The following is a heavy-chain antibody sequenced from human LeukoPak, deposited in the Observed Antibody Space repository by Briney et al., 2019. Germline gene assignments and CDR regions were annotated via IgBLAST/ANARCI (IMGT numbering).Heavy chain of an antibody. V-gene: IGHV4-39*07. CDR2: IYYSGST. D-gene: IGHD1-1*01. J-gene: IGHJ4*02. CDR3: ARLGRTYYIDF. Sequence: SETLSLTCTVSGGSISSSSYYWGWIRQPPGKGLEWIGSIYYSGSTYYNPSLKSRVTISVDTSRNQFSLKLSSVTAADTAVYYCARLGRTYYIDFWGQGSPVTVSS. CDR1: GGSISSSSYY.